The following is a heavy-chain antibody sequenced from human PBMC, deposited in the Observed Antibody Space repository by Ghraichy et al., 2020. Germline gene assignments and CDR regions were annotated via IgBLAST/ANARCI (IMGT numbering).Heavy chain of an antibody. CDR1: GDSVSSNSAA. D-gene: IGHD6-19*01. J-gene: IGHJ3*02. CDR3: AREGAVAGRFAFDI. V-gene: IGHV6-1*01. Sequence: SQTLSLTCAISGDSVSSNSAAWNWIRQSPSRGLEWLGRTYYRSKWYNDYAISVKSRVTINPDTSRNQFSLKLNSVTPEDTVVYYCAREGAVAGRFAFDIWGQGTVVTVSS. CDR2: TYYRSKWYN.